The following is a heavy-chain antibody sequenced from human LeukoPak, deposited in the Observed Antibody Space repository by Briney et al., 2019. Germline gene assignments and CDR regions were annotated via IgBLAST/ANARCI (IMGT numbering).Heavy chain of an antibody. CDR2: INEDGSTT. D-gene: IGHD1-26*01. J-gene: IGHJ4*02. CDR3: VRDLGGRSGH. CDR1: GFTFSSNW. V-gene: IGHV3-74*01. Sequence: GGSLRLSCAASGFTFSSNWMHWVRQAPGKGLVWVSRINEDGSTTNYVDSVKGRSTIFRDNAKNTLYLQMNSLRAEDTAVYYCVRDLGGRSGHWGQGTLVTVSS.